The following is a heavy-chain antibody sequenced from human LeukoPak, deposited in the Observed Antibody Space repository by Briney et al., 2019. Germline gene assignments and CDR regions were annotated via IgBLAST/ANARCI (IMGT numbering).Heavy chain of an antibody. CDR2: INSDGSGT. CDR1: GFTFTSYW. J-gene: IGHJ4*02. Sequence: GGSLRLSCAASGFTFTSYWMHWVRQVPGKGLVWFSRINSDGSGTTYADSVKGRFTISRDNAKDTLYLQMNSLRAEDTAVYHCARVTSRTPAAGIDYWGQGTLVTVSS. V-gene: IGHV3-74*01. D-gene: IGHD6-13*01. CDR3: ARVTSRTPAAGIDY.